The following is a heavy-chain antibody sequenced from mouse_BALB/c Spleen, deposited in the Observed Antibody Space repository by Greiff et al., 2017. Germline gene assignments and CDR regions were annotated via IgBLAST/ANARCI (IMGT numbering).Heavy chain of an antibody. V-gene: IGHV5-17*02. CDR1: GFTFSSFG. CDR3: ARSYYGYDGDY. D-gene: IGHD2-9*01. Sequence: DVKLQESGGGLVQPGGSRKLSCAASGFTFSSFGMHWVRQSPEKGLEWVAYISSGSSTIYYADTVKGRFTISRDNPKNTLFLQMTSLRSEDTAMYYCARSYYGYDGDYWGQGTTLTVSS. CDR2: ISSGSSTI. J-gene: IGHJ2*01.